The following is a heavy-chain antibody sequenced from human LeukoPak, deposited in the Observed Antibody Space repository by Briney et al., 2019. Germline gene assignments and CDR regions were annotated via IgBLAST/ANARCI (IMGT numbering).Heavy chain of an antibody. CDR1: GYTFTSYA. Sequence: ASVKVSCKASGYTFTSYAMSWVRQAPGQGLEWMGWINTNTGNPTYAQGFTGRFVFSLDTSVSTAYQQISSLKAEDTAVYYCARGETWIQDQGGYYFDYWGQGTLVTVSS. V-gene: IGHV7-4-1*02. CDR3: ARGETWIQDQGGYYFDY. CDR2: INTNTGNP. D-gene: IGHD5-18*01. J-gene: IGHJ4*02.